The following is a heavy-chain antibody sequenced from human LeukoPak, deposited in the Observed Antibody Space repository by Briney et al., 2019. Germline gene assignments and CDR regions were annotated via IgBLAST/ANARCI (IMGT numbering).Heavy chain of an antibody. CDR2: ISSGSSAI. Sequence: GGSLRLSCEASGFTFTTYSMTWVRQAPGKGLEWVSIISSGSSAIFSADALKGRFTISRDDAKNLLYLDMNSLRAEDTAVYYCVYGGSYYIAWGQGTLVTVSS. CDR3: VYGGSYYIA. V-gene: IGHV3-21*01. CDR1: GFTFTTYS. J-gene: IGHJ5*02. D-gene: IGHD1-26*01.